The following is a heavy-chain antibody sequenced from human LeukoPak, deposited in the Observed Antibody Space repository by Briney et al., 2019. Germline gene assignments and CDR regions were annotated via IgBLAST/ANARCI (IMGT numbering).Heavy chain of an antibody. D-gene: IGHD1-26*01. V-gene: IGHV3-21*04. CDR3: ATDPLLRGATYDY. CDR1: GFTFGSYN. CDR2: ISSISRYF. J-gene: IGHJ4*02. Sequence: GGSLRLSCAASGFTFGSYNMNWVRQAPGKGLEWVSSISSISRYFYYADSVTGRFTISRDNAKNTLYLQMNSLRAEDTAIYYCATDPLLRGATYDYWGQGTLVTVSS.